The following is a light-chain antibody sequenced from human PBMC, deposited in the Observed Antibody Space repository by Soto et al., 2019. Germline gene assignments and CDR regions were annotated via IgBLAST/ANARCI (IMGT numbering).Light chain of an antibody. V-gene: IGLV2-8*01. CDR2: AVS. J-gene: IGLJ3*02. CDR3: ISYAGSNNLV. CDR1: SSDVGGYNY. Sequence: QSALTQPPSASGSPGQSVTISCTGTSSDVGGYNYVSWYQQNPGKAPKLMIYAVSKRPSGVPDRFSGSKSGNTASLSVSGLQAEDEADYYCISYAGSNNLVFGGGTKLTVL.